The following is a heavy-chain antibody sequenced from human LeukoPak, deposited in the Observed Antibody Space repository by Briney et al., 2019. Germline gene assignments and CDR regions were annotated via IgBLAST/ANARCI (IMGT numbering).Heavy chain of an antibody. V-gene: IGHV3-48*02. D-gene: IGHD3-16*01. CDR3: AREKGASQYYFDY. CDR1: GFTFSSYN. CDR2: ISSSSSTI. Sequence: GGSLRLSCAASGFTFSSYNMNWVRQAPGKRLEWGSYISSSSSTIYYADSVKGRFTISRDNAKNSLYLQMNSLRDEDTAEYYCAREKGASQYYFDYWGQGTLVTVSS. J-gene: IGHJ4*02.